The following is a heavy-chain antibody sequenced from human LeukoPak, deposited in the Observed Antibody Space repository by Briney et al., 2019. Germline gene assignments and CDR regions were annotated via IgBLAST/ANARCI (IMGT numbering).Heavy chain of an antibody. CDR3: AREIFWSGYYSNLHFDY. D-gene: IGHD3-3*01. Sequence: GGSLRLSCAASGFTFSNYGIHWVRQAPGKGLEWVAFIRYDGSNKYYSDSVKGRFTISRDNSKNTLYLQMNSLRAEDTAVYYCAREIFWSGYYSNLHFDYWGQGTLVTVSS. CDR1: GFTFSNYG. V-gene: IGHV3-30*02. J-gene: IGHJ4*02. CDR2: IRYDGSNK.